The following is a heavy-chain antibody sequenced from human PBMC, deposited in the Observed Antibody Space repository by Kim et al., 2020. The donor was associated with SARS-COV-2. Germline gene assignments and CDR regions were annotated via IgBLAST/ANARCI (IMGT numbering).Heavy chain of an antibody. V-gene: IGHV4-34*01. CDR3: ARVLSGYPFDY. J-gene: IGHJ4*02. CDR1: GGSFSGYY. Sequence: SETLSLTCAVYGGSFSGYYWSWIRQPPGKGLAWIGEINHSGSTNYNPSLKSRVTISVDTSKNQFSLKLSSVTAADTAVYYCARVLSGYPFDYWGQGTLVTVSS. D-gene: IGHD3-3*01. CDR2: INHSGST.